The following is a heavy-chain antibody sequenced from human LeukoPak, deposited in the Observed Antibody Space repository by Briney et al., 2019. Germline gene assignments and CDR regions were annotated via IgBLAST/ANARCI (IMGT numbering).Heavy chain of an antibody. J-gene: IGHJ5*02. CDR3: ARGGSHSSSWFDP. CDR2: INTDGSST. Sequence: GGSLRLFCAASGFSFSSYWIHWVRQVPGKGLVWVSRINTDGSSTDYADSVKGRFTISRDNAKNTLYLQMNSLRAEDTAVYYCARGGSHSSSWFDPWGQGTLVTVSS. D-gene: IGHD3-10*01. V-gene: IGHV3-74*01. CDR1: GFSFSSYW.